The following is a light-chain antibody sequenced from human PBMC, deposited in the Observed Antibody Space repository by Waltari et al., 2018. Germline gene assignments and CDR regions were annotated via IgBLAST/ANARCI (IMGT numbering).Light chain of an antibody. V-gene: IGKV1-9*01. J-gene: IGKJ2*01. CDR2: AAS. Sequence: DIQLTPSPSFLSASVGDRVTITCRASQGINIYLAWYHQKPGKAPKLLIYAASTLQSGVPSRFSGSGSGTEFTLTISSLQPEDFATYYCQQLNSYPVTFGQGTKLEIK. CDR3: QQLNSYPVT. CDR1: QGINIY.